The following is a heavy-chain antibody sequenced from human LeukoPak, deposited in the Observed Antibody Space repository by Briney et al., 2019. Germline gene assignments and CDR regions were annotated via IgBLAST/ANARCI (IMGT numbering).Heavy chain of an antibody. D-gene: IGHD3-22*01. V-gene: IGHV4-39*07. CDR3: ARDAFYDGSGYYPFVFDI. CDR1: GGSISSSSYY. CDR2: IYYSGST. Sequence: PSETLSLTCTVSGGSISSSSYYWGWIREPPGKGLEWIGSIYYSGSTYYNPSLKSRVTLSADTSQNQFSLTLSSVLAADTAVYYCARDAFYDGSGYYPFVFDIWGQGTVVTVSS. J-gene: IGHJ3*02.